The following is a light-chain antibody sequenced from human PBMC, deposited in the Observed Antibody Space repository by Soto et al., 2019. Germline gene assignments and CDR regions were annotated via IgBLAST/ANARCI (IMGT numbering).Light chain of an antibody. Sequence: EVVLTQSPATLSLSPGERATLSCGASQSVSSYLAWYQQKPGQTPRLLIYDASNRATGIPARFSGSGSGTDFTLTISSLEPEDFAFYFCQQRGNWPPTFGPGTKVDI. V-gene: IGKV3-11*01. CDR2: DAS. J-gene: IGKJ3*01. CDR3: QQRGNWPPT. CDR1: QSVSSY.